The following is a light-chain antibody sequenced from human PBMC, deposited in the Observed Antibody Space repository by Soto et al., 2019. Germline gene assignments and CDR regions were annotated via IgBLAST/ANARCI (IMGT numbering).Light chain of an antibody. Sequence: DIQMTQSPSSLSASVGDRVTITCRASEGISNYLAWYQQKPGKVPKLLIYAASTLQSGVPSRFSGSGSGTDFTLTISSLQPEVVASYYCHKYNSAPFTFAPGTKVDIK. J-gene: IGKJ3*01. CDR1: EGISNY. CDR2: AAS. CDR3: HKYNSAPFT. V-gene: IGKV1-27*01.